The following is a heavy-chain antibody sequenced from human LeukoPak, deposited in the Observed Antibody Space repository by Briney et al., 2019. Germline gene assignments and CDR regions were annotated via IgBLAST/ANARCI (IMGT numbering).Heavy chain of an antibody. D-gene: IGHD4-17*01. CDR1: GGSISTSSYY. J-gene: IGHJ4*02. CDR2: IFYSGST. V-gene: IGHV4-39*07. Sequence: SETLSLTCIVSGGSISTSSYYWGWVRQPPGKGLEWIGNIFYSGSTYYSPSLKSRVTISLDTSRNQFSLKLNSVTAADTAVYYCARASYGKVFDYWGQGTLVTVSS. CDR3: ARASYGKVFDY.